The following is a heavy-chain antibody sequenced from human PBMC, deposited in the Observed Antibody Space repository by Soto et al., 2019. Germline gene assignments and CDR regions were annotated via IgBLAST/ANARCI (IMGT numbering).Heavy chain of an antibody. CDR1: GDTFTKYD. V-gene: IGHV1-8*01. Sequence: ASVKVSCKAPGDTFTKYDINWVRQAPGQGLEWMGWMNPNNGYTGYAQKFRGRVTMTRDTSISTAYMELSSLTSEDTAVYYCARRKERSGPNYFDYWGQGTLVTVSS. CDR2: MNPNNGYT. CDR3: ARRKERSGPNYFDY. J-gene: IGHJ4*02. D-gene: IGHD6-25*01.